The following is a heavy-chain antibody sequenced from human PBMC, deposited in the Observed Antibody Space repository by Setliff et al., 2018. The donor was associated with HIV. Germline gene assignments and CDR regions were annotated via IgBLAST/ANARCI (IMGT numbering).Heavy chain of an antibody. J-gene: IGHJ6*03. V-gene: IGHV1-69*05. CDR1: GGIFSRFA. D-gene: IGHD1-1*01. CDR2: IIPIFGTP. CDR3: ASSAGAVPTTAPYGDYYYYFYRDV. Sequence: SVKVSCKASGGIFSRFAFSWVRRAPGQGLEWMGGIIPIFGTPNYAQKFQGRVTITTDESTNTVYMELYSLTSEDTAIYYCASSAGAVPTTAPYGDYYYYFYRDVLGKGTTVTVSS.